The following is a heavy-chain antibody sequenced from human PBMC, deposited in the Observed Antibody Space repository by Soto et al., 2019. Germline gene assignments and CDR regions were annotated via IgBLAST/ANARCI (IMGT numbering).Heavy chain of an antibody. D-gene: IGHD3-10*01. Sequence: QVQLQESGPGLVKPSETLSLTCTVSSDSISSYYWSWIRQPPGKRLEWIGYISYSGSTDYSPSLKCRVTISGDTSKNLFSLKVSSVAAADTAVYYCAKGTSGQLRFDDWGQGTLVAVSS. CDR2: ISYSGST. CDR1: SDSISSYY. V-gene: IGHV4-59*01. CDR3: AKGTSGQLRFDD. J-gene: IGHJ4*02.